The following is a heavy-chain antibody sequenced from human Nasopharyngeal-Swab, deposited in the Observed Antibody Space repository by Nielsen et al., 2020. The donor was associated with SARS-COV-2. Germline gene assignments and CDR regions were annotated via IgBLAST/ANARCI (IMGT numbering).Heavy chain of an antibody. CDR2: INHSGST. CDR1: GGSFSGYY. V-gene: IGHV4-34*01. J-gene: IGHJ4*02. D-gene: IGHD6-13*01. CDR3: ARCIAAAGPAPDY. Sequence: SETLSLTCAVYGGSFSGYYWSWIRQPPGKGLEWIGEINHSGSTNYNPSLKSRVTISVDTSKNQFSLKLSSVTAADTAAYYCARCIAAAGPAPDYWGQGTLVTVSS.